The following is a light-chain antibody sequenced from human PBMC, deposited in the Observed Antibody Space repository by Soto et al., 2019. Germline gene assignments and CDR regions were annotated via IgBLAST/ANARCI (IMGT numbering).Light chain of an antibody. CDR2: GHN. CDR3: AVWDDSLNGRV. J-gene: IGLJ2*01. V-gene: IGLV1-44*01. CDR1: SSSIGTNT. Sequence: QSVLTQPPSASGTPGQRVTISCSGGSSSIGTNTVNWYQQLPGTAPKLLIYGHNQRPSGVPDRFSGSKSGTSASLAISGLPSEDEAIYYCAVWDDSLNGRVFGGGTKLTVL.